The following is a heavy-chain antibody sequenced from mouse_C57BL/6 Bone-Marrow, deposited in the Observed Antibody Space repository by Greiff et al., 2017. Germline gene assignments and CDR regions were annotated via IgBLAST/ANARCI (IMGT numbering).Heavy chain of an antibody. CDR1: GYTFTSYW. Sequence: QVQLQQPGAELVKPGASVKLSCKASGYTFTSYWMHWVKQRPGQGLEWIGMINPNSGSTNYNEKFKSKATLTVDKSSSTAYMQLSSLTSEDSAVYYGASERITHYFDYWGQGTTLTVSS. CDR2: INPNSGST. J-gene: IGHJ2*01. CDR3: ASERITHYFDY. V-gene: IGHV1-64*01. D-gene: IGHD1-3*01.